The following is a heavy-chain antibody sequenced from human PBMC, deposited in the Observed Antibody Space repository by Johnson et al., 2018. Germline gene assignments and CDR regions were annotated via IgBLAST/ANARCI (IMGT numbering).Heavy chain of an antibody. Sequence: VQLVQSGGGLVQXGGSLRLXCAASGFTFSSYDMHWVRQVTGKDLEWVSVITTTADSYYSVSVQGRFTISRENAKNSLYLQMNNLRAGDTAVYYCARKSRISGGWYFDYWGQGTLVTVSS. CDR1: GFTFSSYD. CDR2: ITTTADS. D-gene: IGHD4-23*01. J-gene: IGHJ4*02. CDR3: ARKSRISGGWYFDY. V-gene: IGHV3-13*01.